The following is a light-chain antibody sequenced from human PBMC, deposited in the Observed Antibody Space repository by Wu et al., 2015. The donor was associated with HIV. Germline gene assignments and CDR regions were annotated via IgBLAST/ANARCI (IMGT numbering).Light chain of an antibody. Sequence: ASVXTDVTIIAGKSGSFSYFLGLVSAETRETPRSXSMLHPLCNQGSHLGFSGSGSGTDFTLTISSLQPEDVATYYCQKYNTAPWTFGQGTKVEMK. J-gene: IGKJ1*01. V-gene: IGKV1-27*01. CDR1: GSFSYF. CDR2: LHP. CDR3: QKYNTAPWT.